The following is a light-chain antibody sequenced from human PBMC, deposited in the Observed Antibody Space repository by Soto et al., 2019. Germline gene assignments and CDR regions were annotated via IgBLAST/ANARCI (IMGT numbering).Light chain of an antibody. CDR2: ATS. CDR3: QQYDNLP. Sequence: DVQMTQSPSSLSSSVGDRVTIICRASQAINSWLAWYQQRPGKAPKPLIYATSTLESGVPSRFSGSGSGTDFTFTISSLQPEDIATYYCQQYDNLPLGQGTRLEIK. CDR1: QAINSW. V-gene: IGKV1D-16*01. J-gene: IGKJ5*01.